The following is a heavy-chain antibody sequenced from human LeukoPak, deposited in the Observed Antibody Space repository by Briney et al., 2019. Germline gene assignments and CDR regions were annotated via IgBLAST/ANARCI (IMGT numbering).Heavy chain of an antibody. CDR3: ARDQRSDFWSGYHN. D-gene: IGHD3-3*01. Sequence: ASVKVSCKASGGTFSSYAISWVRQAPGQGLEWMGGIIPIFGTANYAQKFQGRVTITADESTSTAYMELSSLRSEDTAVYCCARDQRSDFWSGYHNWGQGTLVTVSS. CDR1: GGTFSSYA. V-gene: IGHV1-69*13. J-gene: IGHJ4*02. CDR2: IIPIFGTA.